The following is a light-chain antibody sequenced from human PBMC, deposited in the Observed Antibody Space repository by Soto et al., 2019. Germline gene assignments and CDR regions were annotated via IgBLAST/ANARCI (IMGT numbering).Light chain of an antibody. J-gene: IGLJ2*01. CDR3: QVWDNSTDHVV. CDR1: NIGTKS. V-gene: IGLV3-21*02. CDR2: DDS. Sequence: SYELTQPPSVSVAPGQTARITCGGDNIGTKSVHWYQQRPGQAPVLVVYDDSDRPSRIPERFSGSNSGNTATLTISRVEAGDEADFHCQVWDNSTDHVVFGGGTKLTVL.